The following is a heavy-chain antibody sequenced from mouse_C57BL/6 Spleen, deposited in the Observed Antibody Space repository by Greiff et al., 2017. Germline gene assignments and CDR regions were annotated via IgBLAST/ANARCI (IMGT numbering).Heavy chain of an antibody. CDR3: ARRSRDAMDY. Sequence: VQLQQSGPELVKPGASVKISCKASGYAFSSSWMNWVKQRPGKGLEWIGRIYPGDGDTNYNGKFKGKATLTADKSSSTAYMQLSSLTSEDSAVYFCARRSRDAMDYWGQGTSVTVSS. J-gene: IGHJ4*01. V-gene: IGHV1-82*01. D-gene: IGHD1-1*01. CDR1: GYAFSSSW. CDR2: IYPGDGDT.